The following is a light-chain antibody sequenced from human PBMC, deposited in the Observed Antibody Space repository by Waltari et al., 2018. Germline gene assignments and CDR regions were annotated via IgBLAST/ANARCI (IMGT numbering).Light chain of an antibody. J-gene: IGLJ2*01. CDR1: ALPKKY. CDR3: YSTDSSGNERV. V-gene: IGLV3-10*01. CDR2: EDN. Sequence: SYELTQPPSVSVSPGQTARITCSGDALPKKYTSWYQQKSGPAPVLLIYEDNRRPSAIPERFFGSTSGTLATLTISGAQVEDEADYYCYSTDSSGNERVFGGGTKLTVL.